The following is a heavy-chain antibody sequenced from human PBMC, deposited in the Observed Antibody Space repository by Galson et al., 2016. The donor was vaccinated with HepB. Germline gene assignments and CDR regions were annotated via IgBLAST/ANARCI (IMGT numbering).Heavy chain of an antibody. J-gene: IGHJ4*02. D-gene: IGHD2-2*01. V-gene: IGHV3-23*01. CDR3: AKGGNTAAAIFRRDIPFDY. Sequence: SLRLSCAASGFTFSHSAMNWVRQAPGQGLEWVSRLRGTGGRIYYACSVKGRFTISRDNSKNTPPLEKNSLRAEATALYYCAKGGNTAAAIFRRDIPFDYSGQGTLVTVSS. CDR2: LRGTGGRI. CDR1: GFTFSHSA.